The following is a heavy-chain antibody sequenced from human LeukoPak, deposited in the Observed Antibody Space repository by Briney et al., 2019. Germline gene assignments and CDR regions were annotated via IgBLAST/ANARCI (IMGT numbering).Heavy chain of an antibody. CDR2: IYYSGST. CDR1: GGSISSGGYY. V-gene: IGHV4-31*03. CDR3: ARGGYDYYYYGMDV. Sequence: PSQTLSLTCTVSGGSISSGGYYWSWIREHPGRGLEWIEYIYYSGSTCYNTSLKRRVTISVNKAKNQFSLKLSSVTAADTAVYYCARGGYDYYYYGMDVWGKGTTVTVSS. D-gene: IGHD5-12*01. J-gene: IGHJ6*04.